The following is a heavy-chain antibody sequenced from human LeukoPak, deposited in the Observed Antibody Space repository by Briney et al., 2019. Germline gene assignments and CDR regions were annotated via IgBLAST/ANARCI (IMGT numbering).Heavy chain of an antibody. Sequence: GESLKISCKGSGYSFTSYWIGWVRQMPGKGLEWMGIIYPGDSDTRYSPSFQGQVTISADKSISTAYLQWSSLKASDTAMYFCARRYCSGTSCQRRKSDAFDIWGQGTMVIVSS. CDR2: IYPGDSDT. CDR3: ARRYCSGTSCQRRKSDAFDI. V-gene: IGHV5-51*01. J-gene: IGHJ3*02. D-gene: IGHD2-15*01. CDR1: GYSFTSYW.